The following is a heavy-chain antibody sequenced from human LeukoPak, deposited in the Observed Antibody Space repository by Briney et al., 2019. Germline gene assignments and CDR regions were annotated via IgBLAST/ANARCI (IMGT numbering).Heavy chain of an antibody. D-gene: IGHD3-3*01. CDR3: ARRYFWSGYYTDYYYYYMDV. CDR2: ISSSGSTI. Sequence: GGSLRLSCAASGFTFSDYYMSWIRQAPGKGLEWVSYISSSGSTIYYADSVKGRFTISRDNAKKSLYLQMNSLRAEDTAVYYCARRYFWSGYYTDYYYYYMDVWGKGTTVTVSS. CDR1: GFTFSDYY. V-gene: IGHV3-11*01. J-gene: IGHJ6*03.